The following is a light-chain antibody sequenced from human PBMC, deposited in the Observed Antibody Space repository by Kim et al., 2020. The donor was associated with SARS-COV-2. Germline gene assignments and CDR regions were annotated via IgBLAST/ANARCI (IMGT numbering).Light chain of an antibody. CDR2: AAS. CDR1: QGIASW. V-gene: IGKV1-12*01. J-gene: IGKJ5*01. CDR3: QQSNNFPIT. Sequence: DVQMTQSPSSVSASVGDRVIITCRASQGIASWLAWYQQKPGKAPRLLVFAASALQDGVPSRFSGSGFGTHFTLTINSLQPEDSATYYCQQSNNFPITFGQGTRMEIK.